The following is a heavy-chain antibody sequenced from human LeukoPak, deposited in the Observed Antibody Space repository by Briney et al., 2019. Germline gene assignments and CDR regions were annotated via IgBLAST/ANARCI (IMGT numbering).Heavy chain of an antibody. CDR2: INPNSGGT. D-gene: IGHD2-21*02. CDR3: ARPSFVTATTNWFDP. V-gene: IGHV1-2*02. J-gene: IGHJ5*02. Sequence: GASVKVSCRASGYTFTTYYIHWVRQAPGQGLEWMGWINPNSGGTNYAQKFQGRVTMTRDTSISTAYMELSRLRSDDTAVYYCARPSFVTATTNWFDPWGQGTLVTVSS. CDR1: GYTFTTYY.